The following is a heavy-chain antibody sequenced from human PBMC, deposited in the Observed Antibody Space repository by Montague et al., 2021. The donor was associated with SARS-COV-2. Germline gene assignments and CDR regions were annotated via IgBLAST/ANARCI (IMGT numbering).Heavy chain of an antibody. J-gene: IGHJ6*03. V-gene: IGHV4-34*01. CDR2: INHSGST. CDR1: GGSFSGYY. CDR3: ARARQDVVVPALGIGAYYYYYYMDV. Sequence: SETLSLTCAAYGGSFSGYYWSWIRQPPGKGLEWIGEINHSGSTNYNPSLKSRVTISVDTPKNQFSLKLSSVTAADTAVYYCARARQDVVVPALGIGAYYYYYYMDVWGKGTTVTVSS. D-gene: IGHD2-2*01.